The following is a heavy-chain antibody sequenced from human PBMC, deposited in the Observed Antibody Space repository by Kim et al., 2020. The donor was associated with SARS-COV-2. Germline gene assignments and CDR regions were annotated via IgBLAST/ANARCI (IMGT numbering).Heavy chain of an antibody. D-gene: IGHD2-15*01. CDR1: GFTFSSYS. V-gene: IGHV3-48*04. Sequence: GGSLRLSCAASGFTFSSYSMNWVRQAPGKGLEWVSYISSSSSTIYYADSVKGRFTISRDNAKNSLYLQMNSLRAEDTAVYYCAGYCSGGSCYPYYYYYGMDVWVQGTTVTVSS. CDR2: ISSSSSTI. CDR3: AGYCSGGSCYPYYYYYGMDV. J-gene: IGHJ6*02.